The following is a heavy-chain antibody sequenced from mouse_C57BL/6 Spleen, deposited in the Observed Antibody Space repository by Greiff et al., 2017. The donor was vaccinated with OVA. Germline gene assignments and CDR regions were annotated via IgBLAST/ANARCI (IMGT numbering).Heavy chain of an antibody. CDR1: GFTFSNYW. CDR3: TGWGCLDY. D-gene: IGHD4-1*01. J-gene: IGHJ2*01. CDR2: IRLKSDNYAT. Sequence: EVKLVESGGGLVQPGGSMKLSCVASGFTFSNYWMNWVRQSPEKGLEWVAQIRLKSDNYATHYAESVKGRFTISRDDSKSSVYLQMNNVRAEVTGSYYCTGWGCLDYWGQGTTLTVSS. V-gene: IGHV6-3*01.